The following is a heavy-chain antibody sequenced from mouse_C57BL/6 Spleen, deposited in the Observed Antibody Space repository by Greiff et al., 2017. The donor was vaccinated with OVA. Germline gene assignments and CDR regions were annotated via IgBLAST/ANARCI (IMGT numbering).Heavy chain of an antibody. Sequence: VQLQQSGAELVRPGASVKLSCTASGFNIKDDYMHWVKQRPEQGLEWIGWIDPENGDTEYASKFQGKATITADTSSNTAYLQLSSLTSEDTAVYYCTRGYGKASYYFDYWGQGTTLTVSS. CDR1: GFNIKDDY. CDR2: IDPENGDT. J-gene: IGHJ2*01. D-gene: IGHD1-1*01. V-gene: IGHV14-4*01. CDR3: TRGYGKASYYFDY.